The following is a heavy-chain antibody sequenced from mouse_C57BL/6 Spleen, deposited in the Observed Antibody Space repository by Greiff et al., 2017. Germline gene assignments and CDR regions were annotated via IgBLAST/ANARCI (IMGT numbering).Heavy chain of an antibody. V-gene: IGHV1-85*01. D-gene: IGHD1-1*01. CDR3: ARKAMDGSSYWYFDV. Sequence: QVQLQQSGPELVKPGASVKLSCKASGYTFTSYDINWVKQRPGQGLEWIGWIYPRDGSTKYKEKFKGKATLTVDTSSSTAYMELHSLTSEDSAVYFGARKAMDGSSYWYFDVWGTGTTVTVSS. CDR1: GYTFTSYD. CDR2: IYPRDGST. J-gene: IGHJ1*03.